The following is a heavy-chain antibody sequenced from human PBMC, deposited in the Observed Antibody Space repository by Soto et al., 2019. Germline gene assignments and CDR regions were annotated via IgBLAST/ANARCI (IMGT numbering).Heavy chain of an antibody. Sequence: SETLSLTCTVSGGSISSYYWSWIRQPPGKGLEWIGYIYYSGSTNYNPSLKSRVTISVDTSKNQFSLKLSSVTAADTAVYYCARDSGSSGYYSGDFYYWGQGTLVTVSS. CDR1: GGSISSYY. CDR3: ARDSGSSGYYSGDFYY. D-gene: IGHD3-22*01. J-gene: IGHJ4*02. V-gene: IGHV4-59*01. CDR2: IYYSGST.